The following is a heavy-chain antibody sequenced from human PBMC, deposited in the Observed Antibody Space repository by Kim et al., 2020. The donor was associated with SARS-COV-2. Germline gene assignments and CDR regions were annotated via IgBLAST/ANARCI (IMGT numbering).Heavy chain of an antibody. J-gene: IGHJ6*02. Sequence: ASVKVSCKASGYTFTTYAMSWVRQAPGQGLEWMGWINTNTGNPTYAQGFTGRFVFSLDTSVSTAYLQITSLKADDTAVYYCARALNYYDSGSPRVYYYYGMDVWGQGTTVTVSS. CDR1: GYTFTTYA. V-gene: IGHV7-4-1*02. CDR2: INTNTGNP. D-gene: IGHD3-10*01. CDR3: ARALNYYDSGSPRVYYYYGMDV.